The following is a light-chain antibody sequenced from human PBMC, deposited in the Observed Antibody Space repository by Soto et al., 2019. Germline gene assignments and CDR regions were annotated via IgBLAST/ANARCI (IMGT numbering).Light chain of an antibody. CDR2: GAS. J-gene: IGKJ5*01. V-gene: IGKV3-20*01. CDR1: QSVSSN. Sequence: TQSPSTLSVSPSERATLSCRASQSVSSNLAWYQQKPGQAPRLLIYGASGRPTGIPDRFSGSGSGTDFTLTISRLEPEDFAVYYCQQYGSSSTFGQGTRLEIK. CDR3: QQYGSSST.